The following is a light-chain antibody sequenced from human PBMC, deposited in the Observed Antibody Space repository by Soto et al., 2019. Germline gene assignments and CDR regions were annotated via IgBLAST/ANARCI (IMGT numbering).Light chain of an antibody. CDR2: GAS. Sequence: GRVSLSPGERATLSFRASQSVSSNLAWYQQRPGQAPRLHIYGASNRATGIPDRFSGSGSGTDFTLTISSLETEGFAVCYCHPYGISGTFGQRTKV. V-gene: IGKV3-20*01. J-gene: IGKJ1*01. CDR3: HPYGISGT. CDR1: QSVSSN.